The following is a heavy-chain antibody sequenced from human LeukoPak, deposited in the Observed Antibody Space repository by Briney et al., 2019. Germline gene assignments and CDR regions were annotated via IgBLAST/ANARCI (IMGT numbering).Heavy chain of an antibody. D-gene: IGHD6-19*01. V-gene: IGHV3-30-3*01. CDR2: ISYDGSNK. J-gene: IGHJ4*02. Sequence: PGGSLRLSCAASGFTFSSYAMHWVRQAPGKGLEWVAVISYDGSNKYYADSVKGRFTISRDNAKNSLYLQMNSLRAEDTAVYYCARDFSVAGTEVFDYWGQGTLVTVSS. CDR1: GFTFSSYA. CDR3: ARDFSVAGTEVFDY.